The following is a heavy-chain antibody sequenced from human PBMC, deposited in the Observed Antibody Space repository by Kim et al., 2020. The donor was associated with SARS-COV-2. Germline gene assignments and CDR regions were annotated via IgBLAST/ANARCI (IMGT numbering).Heavy chain of an antibody. CDR3: AGYGGPIDY. CDR1: GGSISSSSYY. J-gene: IGHJ4*02. V-gene: IGHV4-39*01. Sequence: SETLSLTCTVSGGSISSSSYYWGWIRQPPGKGLEWIGSIYYSGSTYYNPSLKSRVTISVDTSKNQFSLKLSSVTAADTAVYYCAGYGGPIDYWGQGTLVTVSS. D-gene: IGHD4-17*01. CDR2: IYYSGST.